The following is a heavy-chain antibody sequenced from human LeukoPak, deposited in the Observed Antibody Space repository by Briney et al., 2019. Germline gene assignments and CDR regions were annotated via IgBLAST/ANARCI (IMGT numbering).Heavy chain of an antibody. CDR1: GYTFTGYY. D-gene: IGHD2-21*02. CDR2: INPNGGGT. J-gene: IGHJ6*02. V-gene: IGHV1-2*02. Sequence: ASVTVSCKASGYTFTGYYMHWVRQAPGQGLEWMGWINPNGGGTNYAQKFQGRVTMTRDTSISTAYMELSRLRSEDTAVYYCASAVTEDSHYYYYGMDVWGQGTTVTVSS. CDR3: ASAVTEDSHYYYYGMDV.